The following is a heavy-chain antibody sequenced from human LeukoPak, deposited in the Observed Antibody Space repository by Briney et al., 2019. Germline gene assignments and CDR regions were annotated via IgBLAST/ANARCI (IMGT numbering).Heavy chain of an antibody. CDR2: IIPILGIA. J-gene: IGHJ4*02. D-gene: IGHD3-10*01. V-gene: IGHV1-69*04. Sequence: GASVKVSCKASGGTFSSYAISWVRQAPGQGLEWMGRIIPILGIANYAQKFQGRVTITADKSTSTAYMELSSLRSEDTAVYYCARDHGSDSDDFDYWGQGTLVTVSS. CDR1: GGTFSSYA. CDR3: ARDHGSDSDDFDY.